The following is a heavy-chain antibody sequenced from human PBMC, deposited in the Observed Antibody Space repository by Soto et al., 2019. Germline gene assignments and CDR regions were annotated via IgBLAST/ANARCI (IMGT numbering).Heavy chain of an antibody. CDR3: AIVSRVPQNYYYYGMDV. CDR2: IYPGDSDT. CDR1: GYSFTSYW. V-gene: IGHV5-51*01. Sequence: GESLKISCKGSGYSFTSYWIGWVRQMPGKGLEWMGIIYPGDSDTRYSPSFQGQVTISADKSISTAYLQWSSLKASDTAMYYCAIVSRVPQNYYYYGMDVWGQGTTVTVSS. J-gene: IGHJ6*02.